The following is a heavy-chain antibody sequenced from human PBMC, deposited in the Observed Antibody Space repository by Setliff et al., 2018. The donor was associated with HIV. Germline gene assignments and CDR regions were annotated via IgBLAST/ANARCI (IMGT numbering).Heavy chain of an antibody. D-gene: IGHD5-12*01. CDR1: GGSFSGYY. J-gene: IGHJ3*02. CDR3: ATASGYDLFMGAFDI. CDR2: INQSGGI. V-gene: IGHV4-34*01. Sequence: PSVTLSLTSAVSGGSFSGYYWSWIRQSPGKGLEWIGEINQSGGINYNPSLKSRVTISIDTFKNQFSMKLYSVTAADTAVYYCATASGYDLFMGAFDIWGQGTMVTVSS.